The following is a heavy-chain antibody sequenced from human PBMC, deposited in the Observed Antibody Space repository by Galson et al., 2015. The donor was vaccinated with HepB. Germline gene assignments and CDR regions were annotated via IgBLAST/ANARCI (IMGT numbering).Heavy chain of an antibody. D-gene: IGHD2-15*01. CDR3: ALYQISRGKFDP. V-gene: IGHV4-31*03. CDR2: IHQSGST. J-gene: IGHJ5*02. Sequence: TLSLTCTVSGGSISGGGQYWSWIRQSPEKGLEWLGNIHQSGSTQYNPSLDTRLKITVDLSENQFSLNLTSVTVADTAVYYCALYQISRGKFDPWGRGTLVTVSS. CDR1: GGSISGGGQY.